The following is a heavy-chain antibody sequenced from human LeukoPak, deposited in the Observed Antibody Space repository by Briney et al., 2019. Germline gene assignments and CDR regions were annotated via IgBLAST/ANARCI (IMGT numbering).Heavy chain of an antibody. CDR1: GYSFTSYD. J-gene: IGHJ5*02. V-gene: IGHV1-8*01. CDR3: ARLYADSSS. D-gene: IGHD6-6*01. CDR2: MNPNSGDT. Sequence: GASVKVSCKASGYSFTSYDINWVRQATGQGLEWMGWMNPNSGDTGYAQKFQGRVNMTRNASISTAYMELSSLRSEDTAVYYCARLYADSSSWGQGTLVTVSS.